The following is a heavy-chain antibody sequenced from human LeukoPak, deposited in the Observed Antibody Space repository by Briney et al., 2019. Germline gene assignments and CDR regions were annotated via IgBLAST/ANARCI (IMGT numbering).Heavy chain of an antibody. CDR3: AREHFDWLSVSKINCFDP. D-gene: IGHD3-9*01. J-gene: IGHJ5*02. CDR2: INPSGGST. Sequence: ASVKVSCKASGYTFTTYYVHWVRQAPGQGLEWMGIINPSGGSTTYAQKFRGRLTMTRDTSTSTVYMELSSLRSEDTAVYYCAREHFDWLSVSKINCFDPWGQGTLVTVSS. CDR1: GYTFTTYY. V-gene: IGHV1-46*01.